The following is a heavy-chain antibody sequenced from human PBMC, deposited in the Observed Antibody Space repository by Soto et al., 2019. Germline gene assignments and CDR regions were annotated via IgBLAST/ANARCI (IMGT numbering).Heavy chain of an antibody. CDR2: IYPGDSDT. CDR1: GYSFTSYW. CDR3: NMLYLQMHSLKTEDTAVYYCATVGYCGGDWCYASYCGMDV. V-gene: IGHV5-51*01. J-gene: IGHJ6*02. D-gene: IGHD2-21*02. Sequence: PGESLKISCKGSGYSFTSYWIGWVRQMPGKGLEWMGIIYPGDSDTRYSPSFQGQVTISADKSISTAYAAPVKGRFIISRDDSKNMLYLQMHSLKTEDTAVYYCATVGYCGGDWCYASYCGMDVWGQGTTVTVSS.